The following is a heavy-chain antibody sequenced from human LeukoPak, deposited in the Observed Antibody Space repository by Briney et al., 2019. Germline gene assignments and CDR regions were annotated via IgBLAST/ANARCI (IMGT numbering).Heavy chain of an antibody. CDR2: ISGSGDIT. CDR1: GFTFSTYA. Sequence: GGSLRLSCAASGFTFSTYAMSWVRQAPGKGLEWVSVISGSGDITYYADPVKGRFTISRDNSKNTLYLQMSSLRAEDTAVYYCAKVSCSSSSCPLDYWGQGTLVTVSS. D-gene: IGHD2-2*01. J-gene: IGHJ4*02. CDR3: AKVSCSSSSCPLDY. V-gene: IGHV3-23*01.